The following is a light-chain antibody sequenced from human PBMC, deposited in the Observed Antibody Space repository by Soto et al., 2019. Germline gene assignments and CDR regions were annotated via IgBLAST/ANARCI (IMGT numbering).Light chain of an antibody. CDR3: QQYGSSPTWT. Sequence: DMMFRQSPGTLSLSSVVRVTLNCKAIQSVSSSYLAWYQQKPGQAPRLLIYGASSRATGIPDRFSGSGSGTGFTLTISRMETEDSAVYSCQQYGSSPTWTFGKGTKVDIK. CDR2: GAS. J-gene: IGKJ1*01. CDR1: QSVSSSY. V-gene: IGKV3-20*01.